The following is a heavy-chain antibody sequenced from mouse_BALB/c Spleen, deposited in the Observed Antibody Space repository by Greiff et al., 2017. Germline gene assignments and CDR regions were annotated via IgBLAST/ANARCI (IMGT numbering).Heavy chain of an antibody. J-gene: IGHJ2*01. D-gene: IGHD2-2*01. CDR3: GIASTMVTAGVPYLDY. Sequence: VQLQQPGAELVKPGASVKLSCKASGYTFTSYWMHWVKQRPGQGLEWIGEINPSNGRTNYNEKFKSKATLTVDKSSSTAYMQLSSLTSEDSAVYYCGIASTMVTAGVPYLDYWGQGTTLTVSS. V-gene: IGHV1S81*02. CDR1: GYTFTSYW. CDR2: INPSNGRT.